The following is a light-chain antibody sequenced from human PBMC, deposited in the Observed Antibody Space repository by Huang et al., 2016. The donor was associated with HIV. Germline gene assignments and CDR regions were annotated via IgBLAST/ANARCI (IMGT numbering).Light chain of an antibody. CDR1: QGVRNY. J-gene: IGKJ1*01. V-gene: IGKV3-11*01. CDR2: DAS. CDR3: QQRSDWPPWT. Sequence: EIVLTQSPATLSLSPGERAPLSCRASQGVRNYLAGYQQKPGQAPMLLIYDASNRATGTPARFSGSGSGTDFTLTISSLEPEDFAVYYCQQRSDWPPWTFGQGTKVEIK.